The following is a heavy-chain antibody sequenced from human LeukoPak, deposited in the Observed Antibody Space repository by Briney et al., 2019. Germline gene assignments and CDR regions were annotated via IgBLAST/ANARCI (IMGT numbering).Heavy chain of an antibody. J-gene: IGHJ2*01. CDR1: GGILNSFY. CDR2: VYYTGST. CDR3: ARRRYFDL. V-gene: IGHV4-59*08. Sequence: PSETLSLTCSVSGGILNSFYWTWIRQPPGKGLEYIGYVYYTGSTNYNPSLKSRVTISVDTSKNQFSLKLSSVTAADTAVYYCARRRYFDLWGRGTLVTVSS.